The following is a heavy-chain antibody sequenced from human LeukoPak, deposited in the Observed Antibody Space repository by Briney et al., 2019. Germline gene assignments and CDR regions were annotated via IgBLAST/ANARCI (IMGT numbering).Heavy chain of an antibody. V-gene: IGHV1-8*01. CDR1: GYTFTSYD. D-gene: IGHD3-22*01. Sequence: ASVKVSCKASGYTFTSYDSNWVRQATGQGLEWMGWKNPNSGNTGYAQKFQGRVTMTRNTSISTAYMELSSLRSEDTAVYYCARWREYYFDSSGYCLAFDIWGQGTMVTVSS. CDR3: ARWREYYFDSSGYCLAFDI. J-gene: IGHJ3*02. CDR2: KNPNSGNT.